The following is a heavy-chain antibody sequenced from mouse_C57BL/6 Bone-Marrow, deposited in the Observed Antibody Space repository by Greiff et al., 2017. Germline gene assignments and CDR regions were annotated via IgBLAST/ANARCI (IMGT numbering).Heavy chain of an antibody. CDR3: ARDGGHWYFDV. J-gene: IGHJ1*03. V-gene: IGHV1-50*01. D-gene: IGHD2-3*01. CDR1: GYTFTSYW. Sequence: QVQLKQPGAELVKPGASVKLSCKASGYTFTSYWMQWVKQRPGQGLEWIGEIDPSDSYTNYNQKFKGKATLTVDTSSSTAYMQLSSLTSEDSAVDYCARDGGHWYFDVWGTGTTVTVSS. CDR2: IDPSDSYT.